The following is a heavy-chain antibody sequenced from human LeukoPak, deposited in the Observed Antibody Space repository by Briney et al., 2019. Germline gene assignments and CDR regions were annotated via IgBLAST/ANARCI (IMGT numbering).Heavy chain of an antibody. CDR1: GFSFSTYN. J-gene: IGHJ2*01. Sequence: GGSLRLSCAASGFSFSTYNMNWVRQAPGKGLEWVSSITSSSTYTFYADSVRGRFTISRDNSKNTLYLQMNSLRAEDTAVYYCAKRIIPGIAVGQYFDLWGRGTLVTVSS. V-gene: IGHV3-21*04. D-gene: IGHD6-19*01. CDR2: ITSSSTYT. CDR3: AKRIIPGIAVGQYFDL.